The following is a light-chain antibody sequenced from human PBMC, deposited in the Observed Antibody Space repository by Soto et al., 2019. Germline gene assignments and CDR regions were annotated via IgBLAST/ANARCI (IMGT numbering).Light chain of an antibody. CDR3: SSYTSSGTLGV. J-gene: IGLJ3*02. Sequence: QSALTQPRSVSGSPGQSVTISCTGASGDVGGYNFVSWYQQHPGKAPKLMIYEVSNRPSGVSNRFSGSKSGNTASLTISGLQAEDEADYYCSSYTSSGTLGVFGGGTKLTVL. CDR1: SGDVGGYNF. V-gene: IGLV2-14*01. CDR2: EVS.